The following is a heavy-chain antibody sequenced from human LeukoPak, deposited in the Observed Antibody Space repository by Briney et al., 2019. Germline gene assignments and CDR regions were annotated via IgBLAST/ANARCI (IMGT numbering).Heavy chain of an antibody. J-gene: IGHJ4*02. CDR3: AHLVGDIPVDH. D-gene: IGHD1-26*01. Sequence: GGSLRLSCAASGFTFSSYWMYWVRQAPGKGLVWVSDVNTDGSTTRYADSVKGRFTISRDNAQNTLYLLMNSLRAEDTAVYYCAHLVGDIPVDHWGQGTLVTVSS. CDR1: GFTFSSYW. CDR2: VNTDGSTT. V-gene: IGHV3-74*01.